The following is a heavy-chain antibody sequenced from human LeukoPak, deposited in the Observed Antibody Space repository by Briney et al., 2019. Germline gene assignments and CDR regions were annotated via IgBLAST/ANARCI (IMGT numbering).Heavy chain of an antibody. D-gene: IGHD3-22*01. J-gene: IGHJ4*02. Sequence: SETLSLTCAVYGGSFSGYYWSWIRQPPGKGLEWIGEINHSGSTNYNPPLKSRVTISVDASKNQFSLKLSSVTAADTAVYYCARGVAPYYYDSSGYRLWGQGTLVTVSS. CDR1: GGSFSGYY. V-gene: IGHV4-34*01. CDR2: INHSGST. CDR3: ARGVAPYYYDSSGYRL.